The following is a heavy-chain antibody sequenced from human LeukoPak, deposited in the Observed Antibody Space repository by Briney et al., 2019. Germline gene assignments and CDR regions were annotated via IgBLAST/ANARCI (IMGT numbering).Heavy chain of an antibody. CDR3: ARRALRYCSGTSCPAQYYGVDV. J-gene: IGHJ6*04. D-gene: IGHD2-2*01. V-gene: IGHV3-7*03. CDR1: GFIFSSYW. Sequence: QSGGSLRLSCAASGFIFSSYWMSWVRQDPGKGLEWVANIKEDGSEKYYVDSVKGRFTISRDNAKNPLYLQTNSLRAEDTAVYYCARRALRYCSGTSCPAQYYGVDVWGKGTTVTVSS. CDR2: IKEDGSEK.